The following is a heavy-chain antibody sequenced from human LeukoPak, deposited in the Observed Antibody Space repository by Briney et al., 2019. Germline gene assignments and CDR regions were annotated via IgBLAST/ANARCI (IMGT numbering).Heavy chain of an antibody. CDR2: IYSGGDT. CDR1: GFTVSSNF. V-gene: IGHV3-66*01. D-gene: IGHD1-1*01. J-gene: IGHJ4*02. CDR3: AKDRRGTGGYFDY. Sequence: GGSLRLSCAASGFTVSSNFMSWVRQAPGKGLEWVSVIYSGGDTYYADSVKGRLTISRDNSKNTLYLQMNSLRAEDTAVYYCAKDRRGTGGYFDYWGQGTLVTVSS.